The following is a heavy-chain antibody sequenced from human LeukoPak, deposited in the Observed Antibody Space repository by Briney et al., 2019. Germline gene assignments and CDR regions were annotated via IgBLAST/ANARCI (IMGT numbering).Heavy chain of an antibody. CDR1: GFTFSSYW. Sequence: PGGSLRLSCAASGFTFSSYWMHWVRQAPGKGLGWVSHINSDGSSTSYADSVKGRFTISRDNAKNTLYLQMNSLRAEDTAVYYCATLRGAAAGDYSGQGTLVTVSS. CDR2: INSDGSST. J-gene: IGHJ4*02. V-gene: IGHV3-74*01. CDR3: ATLRGAAAGDY. D-gene: IGHD6-13*01.